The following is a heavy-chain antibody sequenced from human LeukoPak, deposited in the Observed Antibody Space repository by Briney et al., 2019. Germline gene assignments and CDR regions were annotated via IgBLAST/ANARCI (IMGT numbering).Heavy chain of an antibody. D-gene: IGHD5-12*01. CDR2: ISGSGGST. CDR1: GFTFSSYA. CDR3: AKAYSGYDPPGMDV. J-gene: IGHJ6*02. Sequence: GALRLSCAASGFTFSSYAMSWVRQAPGKGLEWVSAISGSGGSTYYADSVKGRFTISRDNPKNTLYLQMNSLRAEDTAVYYCAKAYSGYDPPGMDVWGQGTTVTVSS. V-gene: IGHV3-23*01.